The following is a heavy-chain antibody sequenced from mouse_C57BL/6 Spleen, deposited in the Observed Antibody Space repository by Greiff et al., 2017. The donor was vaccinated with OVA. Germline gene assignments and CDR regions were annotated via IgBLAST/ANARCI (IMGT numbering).Heavy chain of an antibody. V-gene: IGHV5-17*01. J-gene: IGHJ3*01. D-gene: IGHD2-5*01. Sequence: EVQLQQSGGGLVKPGGSLKLSCAASGFTFSDYGMHWVRQAPEKGLEWVAYISSGSSTIYYADTVKGRFTISRDNAKNTLFLQMTSLRSEDTAMYYCASNSNYVWFAYWGQGTLVTVSA. CDR2: ISSGSSTI. CDR1: GFTFSDYG. CDR3: ASNSNYVWFAY.